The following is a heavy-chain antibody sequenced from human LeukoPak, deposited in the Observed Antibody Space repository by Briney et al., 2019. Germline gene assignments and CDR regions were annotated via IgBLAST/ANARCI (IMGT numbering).Heavy chain of an antibody. V-gene: IGHV3-23*01. CDR1: GFTFSSYA. Sequence: GGSLRLSCAASGFTFSSYAMSWVRQAPGRGLEWVSAISGSGGSTYYADSVKGRFTISRDNSKNTLYLQMNSLRAEDTAVYYCAKSEDYDILTGYYPLDYWGQGTLVTVSS. CDR3: AKSEDYDILTGYYPLDY. J-gene: IGHJ4*02. D-gene: IGHD3-9*01. CDR2: ISGSGGST.